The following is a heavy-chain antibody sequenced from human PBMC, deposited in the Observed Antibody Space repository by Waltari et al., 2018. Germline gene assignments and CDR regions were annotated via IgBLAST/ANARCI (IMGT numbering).Heavy chain of an antibody. Sequence: EVQMVESGGGLVQLGGSLVLSCVGPGFSLRDYWMSGVRQAPGRGLEWLGNIKGDGTETSYVDSVKGRFIISRDNARNTLFLQMNNLGAGDTAVFYCARQGGWTFDIWGQGTVVTVSS. CDR2: IKGDGTET. CDR3: ARQGGWTFDI. D-gene: IGHD2-15*01. V-gene: IGHV3-7*01. CDR1: GFSLRDYW. J-gene: IGHJ3*02.